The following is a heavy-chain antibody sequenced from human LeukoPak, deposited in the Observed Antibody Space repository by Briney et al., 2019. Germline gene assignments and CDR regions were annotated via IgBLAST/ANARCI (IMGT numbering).Heavy chain of an antibody. CDR1: GGSFSGYY. D-gene: IGHD6-13*01. CDR2: INHSGST. CDR3: ARVYYSSSYDYWYFDL. J-gene: IGHJ2*01. V-gene: IGHV4-34*01. Sequence: PSETLSLTCAVYGGSFSGYYWNWIRQPPGKGLEWIGEINHSGSTNYNPSLKSRVTISVDTSKNQFSPKLSSVTAADTAVYYCARVYYSSSYDYWYFDLWGRGTLVTVSS.